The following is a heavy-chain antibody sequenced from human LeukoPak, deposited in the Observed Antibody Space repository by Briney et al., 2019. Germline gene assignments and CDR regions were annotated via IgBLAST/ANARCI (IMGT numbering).Heavy chain of an antibody. D-gene: IGHD3-3*01. CDR3: AHTVQPRFLEWLLSSYYFDY. J-gene: IGHJ4*02. CDR2: IYWNDDK. V-gene: IGHV2-5*01. CDR1: GFSLSTSGVG. Sequence: QTLTLTCTFSGFSLSTSGVGVGWIRQPPGKALEWLALIYWNDDKRYSPSLKSRLTITKDTSKNQVVLTMTNMDPVDTATYYCAHTVQPRFLEWLLSSYYFDYWGQGTLVTVSS.